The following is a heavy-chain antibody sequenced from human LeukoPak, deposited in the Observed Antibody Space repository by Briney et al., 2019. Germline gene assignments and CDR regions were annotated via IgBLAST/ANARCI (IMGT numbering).Heavy chain of an antibody. V-gene: IGHV3-53*01. J-gene: IGHJ2*01. D-gene: IGHD1-1*01. CDR1: GFTVSNNY. CDR3: TRWNGGDWYFDL. Sequence: PGGSLRLSCAASGFTVSNNYLHWVRQAPGKGLEWVSAIYSGGTTYYADSVKGRFTISRDHSRNTLFLQMNTLRGEDTAVYYCTRWNGGDWYFDLWGRGTLVTVSS. CDR2: IYSGGTT.